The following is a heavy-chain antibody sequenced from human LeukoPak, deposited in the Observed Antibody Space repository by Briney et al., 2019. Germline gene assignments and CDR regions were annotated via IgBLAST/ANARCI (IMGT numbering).Heavy chain of an antibody. Sequence: GGSLRPSCAPSASTFSIYGTHWVRQAPGKGLEWGVVIWIDGSNKFYADSVKGGLTIYRDNSKNTLSLQMNSLIAEDTAVYYCATGAVAGNWFGPWGQGTLVTVSS. V-gene: IGHV3-33*01. CDR1: ASTFSIYG. D-gene: IGHD6-19*01. CDR3: ATGAVAGNWFGP. J-gene: IGHJ5*02. CDR2: IWIDGSNK.